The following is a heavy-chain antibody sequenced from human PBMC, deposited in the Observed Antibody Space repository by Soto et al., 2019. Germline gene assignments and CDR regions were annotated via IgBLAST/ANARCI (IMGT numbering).Heavy chain of an antibody. J-gene: IGHJ3*02. CDR3: ARDHAYAFDI. CDR2: IKEDSREI. CDR1: GFXFCTYW. Sequence: GGSLXLSCAASGFXFCTYWMSWVRQAPGKGLEWVAKIKEDSREIYYMDSVKGRFTISRDNAKNSLYLQMTSLRAEYTAVYYCARDHAYAFDIWGQGTMVTVSS. V-gene: IGHV3-7*01.